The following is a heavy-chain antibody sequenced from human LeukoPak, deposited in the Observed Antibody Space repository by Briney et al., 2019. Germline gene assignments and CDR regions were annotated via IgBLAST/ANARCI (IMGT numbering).Heavy chain of an antibody. CDR2: INHKSGGA. J-gene: IGHJ5*02. Sequence: ASVKVSCKASGYTFTGYYLHWVRQAPGQGLEWMGWINHKSGGANYAQKFQGRATMTKDTSINAAYMELNKLTSDDTAVYYCGRGNKSFDPWGQGTLVTVSS. CDR1: GYTFTGYY. CDR3: GRGNKSFDP. V-gene: IGHV1-2*02.